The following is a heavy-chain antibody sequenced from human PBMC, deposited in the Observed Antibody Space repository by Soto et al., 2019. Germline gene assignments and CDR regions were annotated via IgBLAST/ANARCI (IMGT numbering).Heavy chain of an antibody. CDR3: ARAYSNWNYFDY. D-gene: IGHD1-1*01. CDR1: GGSFSGYY. V-gene: IGHV4-34*01. CDR2: INVSGST. Sequence: TSETLSLTCAVYGGSFSGYYWTWIRQPPGKGLEWTGEINVSGSTNYNPSLKSRVTISVDTSKNQFSLKLTSVTAADTAVYYCARAYSNWNYFDYWGQGTLVTFSS. J-gene: IGHJ4*02.